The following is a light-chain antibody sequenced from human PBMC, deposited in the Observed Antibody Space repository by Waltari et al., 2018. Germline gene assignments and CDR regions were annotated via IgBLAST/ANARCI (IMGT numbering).Light chain of an antibody. CDR3: LLYYGALDWI. CDR1: TGAFTSGFY. V-gene: IGLV7-43*01. CDR2: SIN. Sequence: QTVVTQEPSVTVSPGGTVTPTCASSTGAFTSGFYPNWFQQKPGQAPRALIYSINQRHSWTPARFSGSLLGGKAALTLSGVQPEDEAVYYCLLYYGALDWIFGGGTNLTVL. J-gene: IGLJ2*01.